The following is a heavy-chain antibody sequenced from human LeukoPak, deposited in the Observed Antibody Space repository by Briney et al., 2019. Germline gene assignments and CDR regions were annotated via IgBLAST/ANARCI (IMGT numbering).Heavy chain of an antibody. Sequence: SETLSLTRTVSGGSISSGGYYWNWIRQHPGKGLEWIGYTYYSGSTYYNPSLKSRVSISVDTSKNQFSLKLSSVTAAGTAVYYCARYSSGWSYSFDYWGQGTLVTVSS. J-gene: IGHJ4*02. CDR3: ARYSSGWSYSFDY. V-gene: IGHV4-31*03. CDR1: GGSISSGGYY. CDR2: TYYSGST. D-gene: IGHD6-19*01.